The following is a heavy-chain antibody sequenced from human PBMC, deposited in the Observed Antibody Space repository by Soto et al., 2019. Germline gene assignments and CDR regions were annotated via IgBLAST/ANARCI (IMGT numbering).Heavy chain of an antibody. CDR1: GGSISSYY. CDR3: ALGGYCSGGSCYPGRWFDP. CDR2: IYYSGST. Sequence: SETLSLTCTVSGGSISSYYWSWIRQPPGKGLEWIGYIYYSGSTNYNPSLKSRVTISVDTSKNQFSLKLSSVTAAGTAVYYCALGGYCSGGSCYPGRWFDPWGQGTLVTVSS. J-gene: IGHJ5*02. V-gene: IGHV4-59*01. D-gene: IGHD2-15*01.